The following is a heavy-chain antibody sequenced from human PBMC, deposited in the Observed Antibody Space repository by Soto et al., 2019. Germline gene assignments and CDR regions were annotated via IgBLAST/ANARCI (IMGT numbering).Heavy chain of an antibody. CDR2: INPSTGST. CDR1: GYTFISYY. V-gene: IGHV1-46*01. J-gene: IGHJ4*02. D-gene: IGHD6-19*01. Sequence: VKVSCKSSGYTFISYYMHWVRQAPGQGLEWMGIINPSTGSTNYAQKFQDRVTMTRDTSTSTVYMELSSLRSEDTAVYYCARVKFSSGWNYFDYWGQGTLVTVSS. CDR3: ARVKFSSGWNYFDY.